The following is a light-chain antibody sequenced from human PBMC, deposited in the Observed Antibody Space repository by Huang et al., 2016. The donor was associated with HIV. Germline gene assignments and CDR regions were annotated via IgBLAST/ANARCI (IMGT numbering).Light chain of an antibody. CDR1: EGLGNY. CDR3: QQLSTYPRT. CDR2: GAS. J-gene: IGKJ1*01. Sequence: IPFTQSPSSLSASVGDRVTITCRASEGLGNYLSWYQQKPGKAPKLLVYGASTVQNGVPSRFSGTGSGTHFTLTISSLQPEDFATYYCQQLSTYPRTFGQGTKVEIK. V-gene: IGKV1-9*01.